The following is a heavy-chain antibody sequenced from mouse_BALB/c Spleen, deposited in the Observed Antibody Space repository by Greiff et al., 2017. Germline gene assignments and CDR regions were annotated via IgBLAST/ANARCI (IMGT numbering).Heavy chain of an antibody. CDR2: ISSGGSYT. CDR1: GFTFSSYG. D-gene: IGHD2-1*01. CDR3: ARWDGNWFAY. V-gene: IGHV5-6*01. J-gene: IGHJ3*01. Sequence: EVHLVESGGDLVKPGGSLKLSCAASGFTFSSYGMSWVRQTPDKRLEWVATISSGGSYTYYPDSVKGRFTISRDNAKNTLYLQMSSLKSEDTAMYYCARWDGNWFAYWGQGTLVTVSA.